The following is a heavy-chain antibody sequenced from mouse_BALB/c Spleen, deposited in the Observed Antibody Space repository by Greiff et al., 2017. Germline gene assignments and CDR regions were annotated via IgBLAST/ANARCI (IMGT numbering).Heavy chain of an antibody. CDR1: GYTFTSYW. CDR3: RHSLLRLRDAMDY. V-gene: IGHV1-7*01. Sequence: LQESGAELAKPGASVKMSCKASGYTFTSYWMHWVKQRPGQGLEWIGYINPSTGYTEYNQKFKDKATLTADKSSSTAYMQLSSLTSEDSAVYYCRHSLLRLRDAMDYWGQGTSVTVSS. CDR2: INPSTGYT. J-gene: IGHJ4*01. D-gene: IGHD1-2*01.